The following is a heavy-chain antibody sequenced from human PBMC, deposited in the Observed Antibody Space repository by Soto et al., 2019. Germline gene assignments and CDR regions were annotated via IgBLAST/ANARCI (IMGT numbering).Heavy chain of an antibody. Sequence: SETLSLTCTVTGGSISSGGYLWSWLRQHPGKGLEWIGYIYKSGSAFYNPSLKSRAVMSVDKSQNHFSLRLTSVTAADTAVYYCARDRRLRASCSWCDPWGQGTLVPGSS. CDR3: ARDRRLRASCSWCDP. CDR1: GGSISSGGYL. V-gene: IGHV4-31*03. CDR2: IYKSGSA. D-gene: IGHD5-12*01. J-gene: IGHJ5*02.